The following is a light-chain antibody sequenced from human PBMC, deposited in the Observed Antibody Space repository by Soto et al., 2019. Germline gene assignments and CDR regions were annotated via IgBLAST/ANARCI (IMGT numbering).Light chain of an antibody. CDR1: QGISSY. CDR2: AAS. Sequence: DIQLTQSPSFLSASVGERVTITCRASQGISSYLAWYQQKPGKAPKLLIYAASTVQSGVPSRFSGSGSGTEFTLTISSMQPEDFATSYCRQLNNNPFLTFGGGTKVEIK. J-gene: IGKJ4*01. CDR3: RQLNNNPFLT. V-gene: IGKV1-9*01.